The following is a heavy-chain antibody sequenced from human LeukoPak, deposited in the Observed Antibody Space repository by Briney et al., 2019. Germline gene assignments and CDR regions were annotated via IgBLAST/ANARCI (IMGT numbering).Heavy chain of an antibody. CDR1: GGSISSSNW. Sequence: SGTLSLTCAVSGGSISSSNWWSWVRQPPGKGLEWIAEIYHSGSTNYNPSLKSRVTISVDKSKNQFSLKLSSVTAADTAVYYCAGLSIAAAGYPVYYYYGMDVCGQGTTVTVSS. D-gene: IGHD6-13*01. CDR3: AGLSIAAAGYPVYYYYGMDV. V-gene: IGHV4-4*02. CDR2: IYHSGST. J-gene: IGHJ6*02.